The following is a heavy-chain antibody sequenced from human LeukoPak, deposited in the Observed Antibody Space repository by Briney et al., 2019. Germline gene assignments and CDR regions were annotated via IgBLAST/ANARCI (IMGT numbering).Heavy chain of an antibody. CDR1: GGSISSYY. D-gene: IGHD3-9*01. J-gene: IGHJ5*02. CDR2: IYYSGST. Sequence: SETLSLTCTVSGGSISSYYWSWIRQPPGKGLEWIGYIYYSGSTNYNPSLKSRVTISVDTSKNQFSLKLSSVTAADTAVYYCARAYDILTGSNWFDPWGQGTLVTVSS. V-gene: IGHV4-59*01. CDR3: ARAYDILTGSNWFDP.